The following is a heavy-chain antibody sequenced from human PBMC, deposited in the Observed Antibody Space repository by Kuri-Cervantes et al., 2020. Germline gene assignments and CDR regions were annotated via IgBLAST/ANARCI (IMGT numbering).Heavy chain of an antibody. J-gene: IGHJ1*01. CDR1: GFNLRSYA. CDR3: ARLGLNMVRGVILYFQH. CDR2: INPNSGGT. Sequence: GESLKISCAASGFNLRSYAMHWVRQAPGQGLEWMGWINPNSGGTNYAQKFQGRVTMTRDTSISTAYMELSRLRSDDTAVYYCARLGLNMVRGVILYFQHWGQGTLVTVSS. V-gene: IGHV1-2*02. D-gene: IGHD3-10*01.